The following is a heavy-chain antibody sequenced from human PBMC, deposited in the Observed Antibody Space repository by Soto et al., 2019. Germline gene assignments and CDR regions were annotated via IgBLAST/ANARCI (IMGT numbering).Heavy chain of an antibody. D-gene: IGHD6-13*01. Sequence: QVQLVPSGAEVKRPGSSVKFSCQASGGTFSSYTISWLRQAPGQGLAWMGRVIPIRGIANYEKKCQGRVTLPSAKFTRTTYMELSSLSSEDTAVYYLARLLVLGDYDRPDVWGQGTTFTVSS. V-gene: IGHV1-69*02. CDR1: GGTFSSYT. J-gene: IGHJ6*02. CDR3: ARLLVLGDYDRPDV. CDR2: VIPIRGIA.